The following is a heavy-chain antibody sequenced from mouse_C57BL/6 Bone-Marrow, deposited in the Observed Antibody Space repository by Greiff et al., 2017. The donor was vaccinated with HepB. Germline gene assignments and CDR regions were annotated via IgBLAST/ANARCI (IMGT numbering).Heavy chain of an antibody. V-gene: IGHV1-64*01. Sequence: VQLQQPGAELVKPGASVKLSCKASGYTFTSYWMHWVKQRPGQGLEWIGMIHPNSGSTNYNEKFKSKATLTVDKSSSTAYMQLSSLTSEDSSVYYCARSDTTVVAAYFDYWGRGTTHTVSS. CDR2: IHPNSGST. J-gene: IGHJ2*01. D-gene: IGHD1-1*01. CDR3: ARSDTTVVAAYFDY. CDR1: GYTFTSYW.